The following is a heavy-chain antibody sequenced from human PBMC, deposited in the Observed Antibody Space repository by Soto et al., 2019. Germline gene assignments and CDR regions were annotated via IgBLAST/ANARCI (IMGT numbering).Heavy chain of an antibody. D-gene: IGHD3-10*01. Sequence: PSETLSLTCAVYGGSFSGYYWSWIRQPPGKGPEWIGEINHSGSTNYNPSLKSRVTISVDTSKNQFSLKLSSVTAADTAVYYCAQEEQYGSGSDYWGQGTLVTVSS. CDR1: GGSFSGYY. CDR3: AQEEQYGSGSDY. J-gene: IGHJ4*02. V-gene: IGHV4-34*01. CDR2: INHSGST.